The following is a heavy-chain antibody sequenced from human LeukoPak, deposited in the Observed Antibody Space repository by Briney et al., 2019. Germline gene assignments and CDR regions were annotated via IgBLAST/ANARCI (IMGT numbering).Heavy chain of an antibody. CDR3: ARGASMDYCSSTSCRKNWFDP. D-gene: IGHD2-2*01. CDR1: GYTFTSYG. CDR2: ISAYNGNT. J-gene: IGHJ5*02. V-gene: IGHV1-18*01. Sequence: ASVKVSCKASGYTFTSYGISWVRQAPGQGLEWMGWISAYNGNTNYAQKLQGRVTMTTDTSTSTAYMELRSLRSDDTAVYYCARGASMDYCSSTSCRKNWFDPWGQGTLVTVSS.